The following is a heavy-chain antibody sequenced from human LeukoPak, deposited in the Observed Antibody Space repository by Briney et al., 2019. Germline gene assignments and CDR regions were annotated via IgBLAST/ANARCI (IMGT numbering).Heavy chain of an antibody. CDR2: INHRST. J-gene: IGHJ6*03. CDR1: GGSFSGYY. V-gene: IGHV4-34*01. CDR3: ASRGDSSSWYDDYYYYMDV. Sequence: SETLSLTCAVYGGSFSGYYWSWIRQPPGKGLEWIGAINHRSTNYNPSLKSRVTISLDTSKNQFSLKLSSVTAADTAVYYCASRGDSSSWYDDYYYYMDVWGKGTTVTISS. D-gene: IGHD6-13*01.